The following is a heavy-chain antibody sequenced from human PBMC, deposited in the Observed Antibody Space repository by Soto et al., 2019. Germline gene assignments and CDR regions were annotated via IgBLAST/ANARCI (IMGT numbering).Heavy chain of an antibody. V-gene: IGHV5-51*01. J-gene: IGHJ4*02. Sequence: PGESLKISCKGSGYSFTSYWIGWVRQMPGKGLEWMGIIYPGDSDTRYSPSFQGQVTISADKSISTAYLQWSSLKASDTAMYYCARLQAAAGDNDLPFDYWGQGTLVTVSS. CDR1: GYSFTSYW. CDR2: IYPGDSDT. CDR3: ARLQAAAGDNDLPFDY. D-gene: IGHD6-13*01.